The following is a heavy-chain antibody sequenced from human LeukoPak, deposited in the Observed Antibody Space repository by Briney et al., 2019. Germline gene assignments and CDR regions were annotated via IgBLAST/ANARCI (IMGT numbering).Heavy chain of an antibody. Sequence: GGSLRLSCAASGFTFSSYAMSWVRQAPGKGLEWVGFIRSKAYGGTTEYAASVKGRFTISRDDSKSIAYLQMNSLKTEDTAVYYCTRAGRRDYYDSSGLYGDAFDIWGQGTMVTVSS. D-gene: IGHD3-22*01. V-gene: IGHV3-49*04. CDR3: TRAGRRDYYDSSGLYGDAFDI. CDR1: GFTFSSYA. CDR2: IRSKAYGGTT. J-gene: IGHJ3*02.